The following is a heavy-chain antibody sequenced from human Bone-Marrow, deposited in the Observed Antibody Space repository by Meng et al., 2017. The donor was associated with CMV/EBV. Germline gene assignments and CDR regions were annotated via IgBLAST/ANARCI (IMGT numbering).Heavy chain of an antibody. CDR1: GFTFSSYA. Sequence: SLKISCAASGFTFSSYAMHWVRQAPGKGLEWVAVISYDGSNKYYADSVKGRFTISRDNSKNTLYLQMNSLRAEDTAVYYCARDRWRLQAGMDVWGQGTTVTVSS. J-gene: IGHJ6*02. D-gene: IGHD4-11*01. V-gene: IGHV3-30*04. CDR3: ARDRWRLQAGMDV. CDR2: ISYDGSNK.